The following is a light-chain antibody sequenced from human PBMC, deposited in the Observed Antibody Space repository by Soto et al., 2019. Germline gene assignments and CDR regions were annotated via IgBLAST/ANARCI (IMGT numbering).Light chain of an antibody. V-gene: IGKV4-1*01. J-gene: IGKJ1*01. CDR1: QSVLYSSNNKNY. CDR2: WAS. Sequence: DIVMTQYPDSLAVSLGERATINCKSSQSVLYSSNNKNYLAWYQQKPGHHPKLLIYWASIRESGVPDRFSGSGYGTDFTLTISKLQAEDVAVYYCQQYYSPWTFGQGTKVEIK. CDR3: QQYYSPWT.